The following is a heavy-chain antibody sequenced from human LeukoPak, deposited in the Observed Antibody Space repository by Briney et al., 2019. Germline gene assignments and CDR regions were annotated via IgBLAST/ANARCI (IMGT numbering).Heavy chain of an antibody. CDR1: GFTFSSYG. CDR2: ISYDGSNK. CDR3: ARQSSATIVSAFAF. J-gene: IGHJ3*01. V-gene: IGHV3-30*03. Sequence: GGSLRLSCVASGFTFSSYGMHWVRQAPGKGLEWVVVISYDGSNKYYVDSVKGRFTISRDNSKNTLYLQMNSLRAEDTAVYYCARQSSATIVSAFAFWGQGTMVTVSS. D-gene: IGHD2-15*01.